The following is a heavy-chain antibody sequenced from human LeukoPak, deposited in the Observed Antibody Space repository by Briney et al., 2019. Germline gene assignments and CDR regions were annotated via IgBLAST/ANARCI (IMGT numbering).Heavy chain of an antibody. V-gene: IGHV3-21*01. CDR2: ISSSSSYI. CDR1: GFTFSSYS. D-gene: IGHD3-9*01. CDR3: AREIYDILTGSDY. Sequence: GGSLRLSCAASGFTFSSYSMNWVRQAPGKGLEWVSSISSSSSYIYYADSVKGRFTISRDNAKNSLYLQMNSQRAEDTAVYYCAREIYDILTGSDYWGQGTLVTVSS. J-gene: IGHJ4*02.